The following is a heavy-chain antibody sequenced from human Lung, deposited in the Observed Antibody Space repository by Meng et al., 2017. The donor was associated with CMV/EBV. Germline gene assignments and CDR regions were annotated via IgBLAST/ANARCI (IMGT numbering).Heavy chain of an antibody. CDR2: IIHSGNT. CDR1: GGSFSGHY. D-gene: IGHD3/OR15-3a*01. J-gene: IGHJ5*01. V-gene: IGHV4-34*01. CDR3: ARGLLVTMTAGGNIYDVWGQGQXVTVDS. Sequence: SETLSLTCGVSGGSFSGHYWTWIRQPPGKGLEWIGEIIHSGNTKYNPSLKSRVAMSVDTSKNQFSLNLNSVTAADTAVYYCARGLLVTMTAGGNIYDVWGQGQXVTVDS.